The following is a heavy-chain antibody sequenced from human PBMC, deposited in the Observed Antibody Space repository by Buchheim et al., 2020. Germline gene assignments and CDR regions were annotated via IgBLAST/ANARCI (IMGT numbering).Heavy chain of an antibody. CDR2: IYTSGST. Sequence: QVQLQESGPGLVKPSQTLSLTCTVSGGSISSGSYYWSWIRQPAGKGLEWIGRIYTSGSTNYNPSPKSRVTIPVDTSKNQFSLKLSSVTAADTAVYYCARGGWAGSSSFYYGMDVWGQGTT. D-gene: IGHD6-13*01. CDR1: GGSISSGSYY. V-gene: IGHV4-61*02. J-gene: IGHJ6*02. CDR3: ARGGWAGSSSFYYGMDV.